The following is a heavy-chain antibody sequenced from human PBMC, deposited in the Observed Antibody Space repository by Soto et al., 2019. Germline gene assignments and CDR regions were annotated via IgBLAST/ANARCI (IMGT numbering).Heavy chain of an antibody. CDR3: AREQYQLLYRSNWFDP. D-gene: IGHD2-2*02. J-gene: IGHJ5*02. V-gene: IGHV3-11*01. CDR1: GFTFSDYY. Sequence: GGSQRLSCAASGFTFSDYYMSWIRQAPGKGLEWVSYISSSGSTIYYADSVKGRFTISRDNAKNSLYLQMNSLRAEDTAVYYCAREQYQLLYRSNWFDPWGQGTLVTVSS. CDR2: ISSSGSTI.